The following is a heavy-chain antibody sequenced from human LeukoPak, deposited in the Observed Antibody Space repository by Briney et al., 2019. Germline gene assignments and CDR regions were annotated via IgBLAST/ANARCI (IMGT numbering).Heavy chain of an antibody. Sequence: GAPVKVSCKASGYTFTSYGISWVRQAPGQGLEWMGWISACNGNTNYAQKLQGRVTMTTDTSTSTAYMELRSLRSDDTAVYYCATLDFTFGGVAWGQGTLVTVSS. J-gene: IGHJ5*02. CDR1: GYTFTSYG. V-gene: IGHV1-18*01. CDR3: ATLDFTFGGVA. D-gene: IGHD3-16*01. CDR2: ISACNGNT.